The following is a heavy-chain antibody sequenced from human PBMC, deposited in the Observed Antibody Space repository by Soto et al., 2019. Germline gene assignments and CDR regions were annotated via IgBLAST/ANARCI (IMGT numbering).Heavy chain of an antibody. J-gene: IGHJ4*02. CDR1: GGSISSGDYY. D-gene: IGHD3-22*01. CDR2: IYYSEST. V-gene: IGHV4-30-4*01. CDR3: ARGGGYYYDSSGYWLDY. Sequence: PSETLSLTCTVSGGSISSGDYYWSWIRQPPGKGLEWIGYIYYSESTYYNPSLKSRVTISVDTSKNQFSLKLSSVTAADTAVYYCARGGGYYYDSSGYWLDYWGQGTLVTVSS.